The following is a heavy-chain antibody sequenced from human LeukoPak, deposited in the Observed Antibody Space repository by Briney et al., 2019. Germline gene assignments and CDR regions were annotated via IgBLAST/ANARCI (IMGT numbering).Heavy chain of an antibody. D-gene: IGHD3-10*01. CDR2: ISSSSSYI. CDR3: AREKGLWFGERMGMDV. V-gene: IGHV3-21*01. J-gene: IGHJ6*02. CDR1: GFTFSSYG. Sequence: GGSLRLSCAASGFTFSSYGMNWVRQAPGKGLEWVSSISSSSSYIYYADSVKGRFTISRDNAKNSLYLQMNSLRAEDTAVYYCAREKGLWFGERMGMDVWGQGTTVTVSS.